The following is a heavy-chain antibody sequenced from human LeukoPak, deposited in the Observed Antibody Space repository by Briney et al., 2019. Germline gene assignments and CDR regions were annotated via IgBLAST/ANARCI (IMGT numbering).Heavy chain of an antibody. CDR3: ARDLWGYSYGLTF. Sequence: GASVKVSCEASGYTFTSYAMHWVRQAPGQRLEWMGWINAGNGNTKYSQKFQGRVTITRDTSASTACMELSSLRSEDTAVYYCARDLWGYSYGLTFWGQGTLVTVSS. CDR1: GYTFTSYA. D-gene: IGHD5-18*01. J-gene: IGHJ4*02. V-gene: IGHV1-3*01. CDR2: INAGNGNT.